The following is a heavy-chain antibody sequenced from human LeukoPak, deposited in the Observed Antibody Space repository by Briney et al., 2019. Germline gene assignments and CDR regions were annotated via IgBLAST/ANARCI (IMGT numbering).Heavy chain of an antibody. D-gene: IGHD3-22*01. CDR2: IKSKTDGGTT. V-gene: IGHV3-15*01. CDR3: ARDRVSYYYDSSGYPDY. J-gene: IGHJ4*02. Sequence: GGSLRLSCAASGFTFSNAWMSWVRQAPGKGLEWVGRIKSKTDGGTTDYAAPVKGRFTISRDNSKNTLYLQMNSLRAEDTAVYYCARDRVSYYYDSSGYPDYWGQGTLVTVSS. CDR1: GFTFSNAW.